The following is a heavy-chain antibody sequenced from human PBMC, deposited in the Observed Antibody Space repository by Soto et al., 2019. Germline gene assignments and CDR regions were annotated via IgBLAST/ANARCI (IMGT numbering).Heavy chain of an antibody. Sequence: PGESLKISCKPSGYSFTSYWIGWVRQMPGKGLEWMGIIFPSDSDTRYSPSFQGQVTISADKSISTAYLQWSSLKASDTAMYYCARHQYNSNLFDYWGQGTLVTVSS. V-gene: IGHV5-51*01. CDR1: GYSFTSYW. J-gene: IGHJ4*02. CDR2: IFPSDSDT. CDR3: ARHQYNSNLFDY. D-gene: IGHD4-4*01.